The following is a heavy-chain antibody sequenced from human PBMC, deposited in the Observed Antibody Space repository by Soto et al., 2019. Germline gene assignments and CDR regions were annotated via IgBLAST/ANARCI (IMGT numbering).Heavy chain of an antibody. Sequence: PSETLSLTCSVSGGSISSGGYYWSWIRQHPGKGLEWIGYIYYSGSTYYNPSLKSRVTISVDTSKNQFSLKLSSVTAADTAVYYCARDRITLITGFGDYRNLHSFPTRPSSDL. CDR2: IYYSGST. V-gene: IGHV4-31*03. CDR1: GGSISSGGYY. D-gene: IGHD4-17*01. CDR3: ARDRITLITGFGDYRNLHSFPTRPSSDL. J-gene: IGHJ2*01.